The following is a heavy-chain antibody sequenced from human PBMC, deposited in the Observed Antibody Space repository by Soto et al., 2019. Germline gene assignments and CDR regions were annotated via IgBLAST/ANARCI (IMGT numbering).Heavy chain of an antibody. Sequence: SETLSLTCTVSGGSISSYYWSWIRQPPGKGLEWIGYIYYSGSTNYNPSLKSRVTISVDTSKNQFSLKLSSVTAADTAVYYCASSSWSGSRGWFDYWGQGTLVTVS. CDR3: ASSSWSGSRGWFDY. J-gene: IGHJ4*02. CDR2: IYYSGST. V-gene: IGHV4-59*08. CDR1: GGSISSYY. D-gene: IGHD3-3*01.